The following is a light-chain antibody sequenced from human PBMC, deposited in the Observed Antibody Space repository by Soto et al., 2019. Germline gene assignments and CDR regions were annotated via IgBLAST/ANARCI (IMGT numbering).Light chain of an antibody. CDR2: EVS. V-gene: IGLV2-8*01. J-gene: IGLJ1*01. CDR1: SSDVGGYDY. CDR3: SSYVGNNNLV. Sequence: QSVLTQPPSASGSPGQSVTVSCTGTSSDVGGYDYVSWYQHHPGKAPKLLIYEVSKRPSGVPDRFSGSKSGNTASLTVSGLQAEDEADYYCSSYVGNNNLVXGTGTKVTVL.